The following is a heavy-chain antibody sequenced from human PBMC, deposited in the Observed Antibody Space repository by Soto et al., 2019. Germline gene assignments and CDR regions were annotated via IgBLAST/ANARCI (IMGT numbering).Heavy chain of an antibody. CDR1: GGTFRSNG. J-gene: IGHJ5*02. CDR3: AMITMIHSFDP. V-gene: IGHV1-69*01. CDR2: IIPIVHTA. Sequence: QVQLVQSGAEVKKPGSSVKVSCKASGGTFRSNGISWVRQAPGQGLEWLGGIIPIVHTASYAQTFRGRGTITADESTTTAYMDLSSLRSEDTAVYYCAMITMIHSFDPWGQGTLVTVSS. D-gene: IGHD3-22*01.